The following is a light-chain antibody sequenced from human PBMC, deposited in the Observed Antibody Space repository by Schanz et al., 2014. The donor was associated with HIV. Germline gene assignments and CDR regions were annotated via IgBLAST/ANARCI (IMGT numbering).Light chain of an antibody. J-gene: IGLJ2*01. CDR2: NTN. CDR3: LLSYSAARQVV. Sequence: QAVVTQESSLTVSPGGAVTLTCGFTTGSVTSGHFPFWLQQRPGQAPRALIFNTNKKHSWTPARFSGSLLGGKAALTLSGAQPEDEAEYYCLLSYSAARQVVFGGGTKLTVL. V-gene: IGLV7-46*01. CDR1: TGSVTSGHF.